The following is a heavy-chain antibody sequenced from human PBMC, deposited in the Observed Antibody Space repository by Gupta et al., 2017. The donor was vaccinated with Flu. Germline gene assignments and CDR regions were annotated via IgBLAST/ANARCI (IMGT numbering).Heavy chain of an antibody. D-gene: IGHD1-26*01. CDR3: ARLRRHSGSYYWFDS. V-gene: IGHV4-61*07. Sequence: YHWRLRRQPPGQTLECMWYVYDSGDTDYNPSRSSRVVISADTSRNRFSLYLTSVSTADTAMYYCARLRRHSGSYYWFDSWGQGTLVAVS. J-gene: IGHJ5*01. CDR1: YH. CDR2: VYDSGDT.